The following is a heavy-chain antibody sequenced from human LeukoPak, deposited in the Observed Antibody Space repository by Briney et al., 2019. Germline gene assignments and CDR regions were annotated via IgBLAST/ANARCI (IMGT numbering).Heavy chain of an antibody. J-gene: IGHJ4*02. CDR1: GGSISSGGYY. V-gene: IGHV4-31*03. CDR3: ARGVPPGVTTSNYFDY. CDR2: IYYSGST. D-gene: IGHD4-17*01. Sequence: PSETLSLTCTVSGGSISSGGYYWSWIRQHPGKGLEWIGYIYYSGSTYYNPSLKSRVTISVDTSKNQFSLKLSSVTAADTAVYYCARGVPPGVTTSNYFDYWGQGTLVTVSS.